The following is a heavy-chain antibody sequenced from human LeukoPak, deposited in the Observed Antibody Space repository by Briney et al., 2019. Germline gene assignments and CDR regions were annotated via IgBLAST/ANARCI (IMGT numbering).Heavy chain of an antibody. D-gene: IGHD3-22*01. V-gene: IGHV3-48*03. J-gene: IGHJ4*02. Sequence: GGSLRLSCAASGFNFSSYEMNWVRQAPGKGLEWISYITSSGNITYYADSVKGRFTISRDNSKNTLYLQMNSLRAEDTAVYYCAKDLHAFYDSSGYFDYWGQGTLVTVSS. CDR2: ITSSGNIT. CDR3: AKDLHAFYDSSGYFDY. CDR1: GFNFSSYE.